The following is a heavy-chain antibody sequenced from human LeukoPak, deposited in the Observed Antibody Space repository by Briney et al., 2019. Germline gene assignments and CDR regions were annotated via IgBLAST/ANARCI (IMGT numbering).Heavy chain of an antibody. J-gene: IGHJ4*02. D-gene: IGHD5-24*01. CDR3: ARQTFYNEVNYIDS. Sequence: PGGPLRLSCGGSGYPQRRYGVHGVGKAPVKVLKWVAFIRLDVRINFYADSVKGRFTISRDNSKNTLYLQMNRLRVEDTAVYYCARQTFYNEVNYIDSWGQGTLVTVSS. CDR1: GYPQRRYG. CDR2: IRLDVRIN. V-gene: IGHV3-30*02.